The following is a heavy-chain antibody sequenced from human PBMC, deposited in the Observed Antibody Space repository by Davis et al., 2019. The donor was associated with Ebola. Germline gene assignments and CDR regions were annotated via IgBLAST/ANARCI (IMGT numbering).Heavy chain of an antibody. J-gene: IGHJ4*02. CDR3: TNHVWVGATA. CDR1: GFTFRSYW. Sequence: PGGSLRLSCAASGFTFRSYWMNWVRQAPGKGLEWVASMKEDASEKYYVDSVKGRFTISRDNAKNSLYLQMNSLRAEDTAVYYCTNHVWVGATAWGQGTLVTVSS. CDR2: MKEDASEK. D-gene: IGHD1-26*01. V-gene: IGHV3-7*01.